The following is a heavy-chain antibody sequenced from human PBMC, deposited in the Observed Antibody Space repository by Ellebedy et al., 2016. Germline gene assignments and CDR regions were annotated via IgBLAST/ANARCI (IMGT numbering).Heavy chain of an antibody. J-gene: IGHJ4*02. CDR3: ARAVTPEYYFDY. CDR1: GGSFSGYY. Sequence: SETLSLTCAVYGGSFSGYYWSWIRQPPGKGLEWIGEINHSGSTNYNPSLKSRVTISVDTSKNQFSLKLSSVTAADTAVYYCARAVTPEYYFDYWGQGTLVTVSS. D-gene: IGHD4-11*01. CDR2: INHSGST. V-gene: IGHV4-34*01.